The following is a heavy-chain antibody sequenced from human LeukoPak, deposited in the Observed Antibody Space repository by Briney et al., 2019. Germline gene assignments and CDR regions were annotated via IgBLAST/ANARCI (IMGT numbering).Heavy chain of an antibody. D-gene: IGHD1-26*01. Sequence: ASVKVSCKASGYTFTGYYMHCVRQAPVQGLEWMGWINPNSGGTNYAQKFQGRVTMTRDTSISTAYMELSRLRSDDTAVYYCARSGIVGATFILPDDYWGQGTLVTVSS. CDR3: ARSGIVGATFILPDDY. CDR1: GYTFTGYY. V-gene: IGHV1-2*02. J-gene: IGHJ4*02. CDR2: INPNSGGT.